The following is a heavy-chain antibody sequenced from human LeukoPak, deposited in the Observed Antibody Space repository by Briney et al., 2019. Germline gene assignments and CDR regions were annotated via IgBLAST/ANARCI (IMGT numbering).Heavy chain of an antibody. D-gene: IGHD1-26*01. CDR2: IKSKTDGGTT. Sequence: GGSLRLSCAASGFTFSNAWMSWVRQAPGKGLEWVGRIKSKTDGGTTDYAAPVKGRFTISRDDSKNTLYLQMNSLKTEDTAVYYCTTGLVGATDSFDYWGQGTLVTVSS. CDR3: TTGLVGATDSFDY. CDR1: GFTFSNAW. V-gene: IGHV3-15*01. J-gene: IGHJ4*02.